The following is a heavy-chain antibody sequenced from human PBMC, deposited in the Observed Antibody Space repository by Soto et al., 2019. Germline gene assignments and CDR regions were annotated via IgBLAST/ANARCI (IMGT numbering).Heavy chain of an antibody. D-gene: IGHD3-22*01. V-gene: IGHV3-30*09. J-gene: IGHJ4*02. CDR2: ISYDGSNK. CDR3: ARVGDDSSGYYSLWIDY. Sequence: GSLRLSCAASGFTFSCYAMHWVRQAPGKGLEWVAVISYDGSNKYYADSVKGRFAISRDNSKNTLYLQMNSLRAEDTAVYYCARVGDDSSGYYSLWIDYWGQGTLVTVSS. CDR1: GFTFSCYA.